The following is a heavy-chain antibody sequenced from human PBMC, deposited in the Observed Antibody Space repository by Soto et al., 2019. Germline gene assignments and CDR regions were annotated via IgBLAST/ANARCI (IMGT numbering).Heavy chain of an antibody. D-gene: IGHD3-3*01. CDR2: IYYSGST. Sequence: QVQLQESGPGLVKPSETLSLTCTVSGGSISSYYWSWIRQPPGKGLEWIGYIYYSGSTNYNPSLKLRTTITVHPSKNQFSLKLSSVTAADTAVYYCARAIYDFWSGGGATENWFDPWGQGTLVTVSS. CDR1: GGSISSYY. J-gene: IGHJ5*02. CDR3: ARAIYDFWSGGGATENWFDP. V-gene: IGHV4-59*01.